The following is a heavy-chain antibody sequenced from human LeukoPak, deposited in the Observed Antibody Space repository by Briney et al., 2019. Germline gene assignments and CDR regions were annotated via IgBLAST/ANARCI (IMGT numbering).Heavy chain of an antibody. Sequence: ASVKVSCKASGYTFTEYFMHWVRQAPGQGLEWMGWMNSNSGGANYAQKFQGRVTMTRDTSTSTAYMELSSLRSDDSAVYYCARGHCSIGTCDVFYFDYWGQGILVTASS. V-gene: IGHV1-2*02. CDR2: MNSNSGGA. CDR3: ARGHCSIGTCDVFYFDY. J-gene: IGHJ4*02. CDR1: GYTFTEYF. D-gene: IGHD2-15*01.